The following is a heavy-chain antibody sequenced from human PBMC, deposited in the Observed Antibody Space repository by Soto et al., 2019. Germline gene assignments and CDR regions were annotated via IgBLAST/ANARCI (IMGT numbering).Heavy chain of an antibody. CDR1: GYTFTSYY. J-gene: IGHJ6*03. Sequence: GASVKVSCKASGYTFTSYYMHWVRQAPGQGLEWMGIINPSGGSTSYAQKFQGRVTRTRDTSTSTVYMELSSLRSEDTAVYYCARDSPPIVVVPAAMCVGGRYYSYYMHVWGTGTTGTGSS. CDR3: ARDSPPIVVVPAAMCVGGRYYSYYMHV. V-gene: IGHV1-46*03. CDR2: INPSGGST. D-gene: IGHD2-2*01.